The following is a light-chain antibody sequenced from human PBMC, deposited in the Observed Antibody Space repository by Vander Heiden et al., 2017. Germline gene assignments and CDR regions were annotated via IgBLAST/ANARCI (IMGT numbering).Light chain of an antibody. V-gene: IGLV1-40*01. J-gene: IGLJ2*01. CDR1: SSNIGAGCD. CDR2: GNN. Sequence: QSVLTQPPSVSGAPGQRVAISCTGSSSNIGAGCDVPWYQHLPGTAPKLLIFGNNNRPSGVPDRFSGSKSGSSASLAIAGLQAEDEADYYCQSYDTRLSYVVFGGGTKLTVL. CDR3: QSYDTRLSYVV.